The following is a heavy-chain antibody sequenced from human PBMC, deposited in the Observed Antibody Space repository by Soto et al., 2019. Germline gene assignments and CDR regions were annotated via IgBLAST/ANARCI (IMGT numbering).Heavy chain of an antibody. D-gene: IGHD6-6*01. V-gene: IGHV3-33*01. J-gene: IGHJ2*01. CDR3: ARPPVPKIYWYFDL. CDR2: VWDDGSKK. Sequence: GGSLRLSCAASGFTVSNYGMHWVRQAPGKGLEWVAVVWDDGSKKYYGDSVKGRFTIARDNSKNTLYLQMDSLRDEDTAVYYCARPPVPKIYWYFDLWGRGTLVTVSS. CDR1: GFTVSNYG.